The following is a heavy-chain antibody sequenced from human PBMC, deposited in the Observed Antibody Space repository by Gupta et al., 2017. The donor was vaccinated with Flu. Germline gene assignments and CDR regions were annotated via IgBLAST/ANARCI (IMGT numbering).Heavy chain of an antibody. CDR1: Y. CDR2: NNPNSGGT. J-gene: IGHJ4*02. V-gene: IGHV1-2*06. D-gene: IGHD2-2*01. Sequence: YIHWVRQVTGQGLEWMGRNNPNSGGTKFAQKFQGRVTMTSDTSINTAYMELSSLRSDDTAVYYCARVQYCSTTSCYEPFDSWGQGTQVTVSS. CDR3: ARVQYCSTTSCYEPFDS.